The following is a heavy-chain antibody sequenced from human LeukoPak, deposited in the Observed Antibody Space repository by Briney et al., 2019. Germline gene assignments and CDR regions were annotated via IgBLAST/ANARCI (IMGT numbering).Heavy chain of an antibody. Sequence: SETLSLTCTVSGGSISGSSYYWGWIRQPPGKGLEWIGSIYYSGSTYYNPSLKSRVTISVDTSKNQFSLKLSSVTAADTAVYYCARILQQLIDYWGQGTLVTVSS. D-gene: IGHD6-13*01. CDR3: ARILQQLIDY. CDR1: GGSISGSSYY. J-gene: IGHJ4*02. V-gene: IGHV4-39*01. CDR2: IYYSGST.